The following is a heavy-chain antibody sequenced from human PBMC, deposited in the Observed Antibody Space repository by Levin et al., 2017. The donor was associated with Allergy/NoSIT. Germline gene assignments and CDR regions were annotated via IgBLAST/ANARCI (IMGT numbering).Heavy chain of an antibody. CDR2: IFHSGST. CDR3: ARTYGPSSGLGY. J-gene: IGHJ4*02. CDR1: GGSISSNDW. Sequence: SETLSLTCTVSGGSISSNDWWNWVRQPPGKGLEWIGEIFHSGSTNYNPSLKSRVTMSIDKSKNQFSLELTSVTAADTAMFFCARTYGPSSGLGYWGQGTLVTVSS. D-gene: IGHD3-10*01. V-gene: IGHV4-4*02.